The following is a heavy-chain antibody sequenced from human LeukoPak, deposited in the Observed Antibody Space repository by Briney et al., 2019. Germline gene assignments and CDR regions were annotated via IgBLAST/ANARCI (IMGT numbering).Heavy chain of an antibody. CDR2: IHPDGSIT. V-gene: IGHV3-74*03. Sequence: GGSLRLSCMGSRFTISKYWMHWVRHAPGTGLVWVSRIHPDGSITTYADSVKGRFTISRDNAENTLYLQMNSLRDEDTAVYYCAKSSYYDSSGYYREYYFDFWGQGTLVTVSS. CDR3: AKSSYYDSSGYYREYYFDF. D-gene: IGHD3-22*01. J-gene: IGHJ4*02. CDR1: RFTISKYW.